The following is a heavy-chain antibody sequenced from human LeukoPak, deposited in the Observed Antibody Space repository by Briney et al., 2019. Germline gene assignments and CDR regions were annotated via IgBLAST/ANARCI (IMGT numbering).Heavy chain of an antibody. V-gene: IGHV4-59*01. J-gene: IGHJ4*02. CDR1: DGSISSFF. D-gene: IGHD2-2*01. CDR2: THNSGTT. CDR3: ARDPPDIVVVPAADTVTNRFDY. Sequence: PSETLSLTCTVSDGSISSFFWNWVRQPPGKGLEWIGFTHNSGTTNYNPSLKSRVTMSLDTSKNQFSLQLSSVTAADTALYYCARDPPDIVVVPAADTVTNRFDYWGQGTLVTVSS.